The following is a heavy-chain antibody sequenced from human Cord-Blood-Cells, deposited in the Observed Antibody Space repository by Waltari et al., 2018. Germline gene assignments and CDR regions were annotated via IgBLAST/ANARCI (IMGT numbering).Heavy chain of an antibody. V-gene: IGHV5-51*01. Sequence: EYMGIIYPGDSDTRYSPSYQGQVTISADKSISTAYLQWSSLKASDTAMYYCARLPLPGVRYFDLYYFDYWGQGTLVTVSS. D-gene: IGHD3-9*01. CDR2: IYPGDSDT. CDR3: ARLPLPGVRYFDLYYFDY. J-gene: IGHJ4*02.